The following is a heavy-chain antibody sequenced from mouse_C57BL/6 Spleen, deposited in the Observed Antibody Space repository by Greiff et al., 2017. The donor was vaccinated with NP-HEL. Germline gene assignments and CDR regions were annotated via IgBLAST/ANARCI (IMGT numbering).Heavy chain of an antibody. CDR1: GFNIKDDY. Sequence: EVQLQQSGAELVRPGASVKLSCTASGFNIKDDYMHWVKQRPEQGLEWIGWIDPENGDTEYASKFQGKATITADPSSNTAYLQLSSLTSEDTAVYYCTTGNYVAYWGQGTLVTVSA. D-gene: IGHD2-1*01. J-gene: IGHJ3*01. CDR2: IDPENGDT. CDR3: TTGNYVAY. V-gene: IGHV14-4*01.